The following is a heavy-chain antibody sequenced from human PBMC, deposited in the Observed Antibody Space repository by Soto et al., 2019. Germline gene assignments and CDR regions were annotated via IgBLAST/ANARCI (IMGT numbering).Heavy chain of an antibody. CDR3: ARETSLIAAAGKGESYYYYYGMDV. CDR1: GDSVSSNSAA. J-gene: IGHJ6*02. Sequence: SQTLSLTCAISGDSVSSNSAAWNWIRQSPSRGLEWLGRTYYRSKWYNDYAVSVKSRITINPDTSKNQFSLQLNSVPPEDTAVYYCARETSLIAAAGKGESYYYYYGMDVWGQGTTVTVSS. D-gene: IGHD6-13*01. V-gene: IGHV6-1*01. CDR2: TYYRSKWYN.